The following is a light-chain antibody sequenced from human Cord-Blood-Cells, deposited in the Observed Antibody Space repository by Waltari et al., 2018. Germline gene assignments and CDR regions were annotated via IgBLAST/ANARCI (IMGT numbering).Light chain of an antibody. Sequence: SALTQPAPVSGSPGQSITISCPVTSSDVGSYNIVSWYQQHPGKAPKLMIYEGSKRPSGVSNRFSGSKSGNTASLTISGLQAEDEADYYCCSYAGSWVFGGGTKLTVL. J-gene: IGLJ3*02. V-gene: IGLV2-23*01. CDR2: EGS. CDR1: SSDVGSYNI. CDR3: CSYAGSWV.